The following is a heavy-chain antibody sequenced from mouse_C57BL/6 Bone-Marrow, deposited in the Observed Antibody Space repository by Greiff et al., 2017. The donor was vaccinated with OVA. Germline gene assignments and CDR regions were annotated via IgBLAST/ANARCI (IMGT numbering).Heavy chain of an antibody. J-gene: IGHJ2*01. CDR1: GYTFTDYY. CDR2: INPYNGGT. Sequence: EVKLVESGPVLVKPGASVKMSCKASGYTFTDYYMNWVKQSHGKSLEWIGVINPYNGGTSYNQKFKGKATLTVDKSSSTAYMELNSLTSEDSAVYYCARCPTEPKLDYWGQGTTLTVSS. CDR3: ARCPTEPKLDY. V-gene: IGHV1-19*01. D-gene: IGHD4-1*02.